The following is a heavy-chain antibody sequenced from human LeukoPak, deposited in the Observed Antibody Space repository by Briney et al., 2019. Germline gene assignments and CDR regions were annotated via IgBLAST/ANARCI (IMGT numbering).Heavy chain of an antibody. J-gene: IGHJ4*02. CDR3: ANESPFLDY. CDR1: GFTFNSFA. Sequence: PGGSLRLSCAASGFTFNSFAMSWVRQAPGKGLEWVSVISGSGGSTYYADSVKGRFTIFRDNSKNTLYLQMNSLRAEDTAVYYCANESPFLDYWGQGTLVTVSS. CDR2: ISGSGGST. V-gene: IGHV3-23*01.